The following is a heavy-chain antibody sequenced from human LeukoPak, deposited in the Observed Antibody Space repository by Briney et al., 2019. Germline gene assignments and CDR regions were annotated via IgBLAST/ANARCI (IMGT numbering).Heavy chain of an antibody. Sequence: PSETLSLTCTVSGYSLTNGYYWVWIRQPPGKGLEWIGAVYHSGSTYYNPSLRSRVATSVDPSKDQFSLKLSSVTAADTAVYFCARSGPYYYHYLDVWGKGTTVTISS. D-gene: IGHD3-10*01. CDR2: VYHSGST. J-gene: IGHJ6*03. CDR1: GYSLTNGYY. CDR3: ARSGPYYYHYLDV. V-gene: IGHV4-38-2*02.